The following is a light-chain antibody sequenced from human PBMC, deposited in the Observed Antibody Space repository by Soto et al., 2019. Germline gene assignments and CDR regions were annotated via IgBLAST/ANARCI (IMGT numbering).Light chain of an antibody. Sequence: EIVMTQSPPPLSVSPGQRATLSCRSRQSVSSNLACYQQKPGQAPRLLIYGASTRATGIPARFSGSGSGTEFTLTISSLQSEDVAVYYCQQYNNWPPWTFGQGTKVEIK. CDR2: GAS. CDR1: QSVSSN. J-gene: IGKJ1*01. CDR3: QQYNNWPPWT. V-gene: IGKV3-15*01.